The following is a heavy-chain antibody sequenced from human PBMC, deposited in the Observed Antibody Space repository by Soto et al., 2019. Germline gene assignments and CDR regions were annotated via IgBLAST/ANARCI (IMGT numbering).Heavy chain of an antibody. D-gene: IGHD2-15*01. V-gene: IGHV3-33*01. J-gene: IGHJ6*02. CDR2: IWYDGSNK. Sequence: QVQLVESGGGVVQPGRSLRLSCAASGFTFSSYGMHWVRQAPGKGLEWVAVIWYDGSNKYYADSVKGRFTISRDNSKNTLYLQMNSLRAEDTAGYYCARELGVADYYYSGMDVWGQGTTVTVSS. CDR3: ARELGVADYYYSGMDV. CDR1: GFTFSSYG.